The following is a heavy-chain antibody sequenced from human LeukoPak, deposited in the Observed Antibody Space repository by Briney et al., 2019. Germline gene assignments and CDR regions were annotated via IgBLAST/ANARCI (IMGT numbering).Heavy chain of an antibody. V-gene: IGHV3-7*01. Sequence: GGSLRLSCAASGFTFSSSWMSWVRQAPGKGLEWVANIKPDGSEKFHVDSVKGRFTISRDNSKSSLSLQMNSLRAEDTAVYYYARYGLTAALDFWGRGTLVTVSS. D-gene: IGHD2-21*02. J-gene: IGHJ4*02. CDR1: GFTFSSSW. CDR3: ARYGLTAALDF. CDR2: IKPDGSEK.